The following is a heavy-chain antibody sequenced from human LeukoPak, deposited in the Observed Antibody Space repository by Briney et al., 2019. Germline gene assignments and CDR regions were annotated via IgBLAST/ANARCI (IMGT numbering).Heavy chain of an antibody. CDR2: IYSSGST. CDR3: ARLWDSSSSLDY. CDR1: GASISSFY. J-gene: IGHJ4*02. D-gene: IGHD6-6*01. V-gene: IGHV4-59*08. Sequence: SETLSLTCTVSGASISSFYWSWIRQPPGKGLEWIGYIYSSGSTNYNPSLKSRVTISVDTSKKQFSLKLSSVSAADTAVYYCARLWDSSSSLDYWGQGTLVTVSS.